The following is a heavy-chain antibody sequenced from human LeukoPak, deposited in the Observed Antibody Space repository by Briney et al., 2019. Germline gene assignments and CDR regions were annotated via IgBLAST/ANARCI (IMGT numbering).Heavy chain of an antibody. CDR1: GYTFTGYY. Sequence: ASVKVSCTASGYTFTGYYMHWVRQAPGQGLEWMGWINPNSGGTNYAQKFQGRVTMTRDTSISTAYMELSRLRSDDTAVYYCARGGYCSSTSCYPPGYWGQGTLVTVSS. J-gene: IGHJ4*02. CDR3: ARGGYCSSTSCYPPGY. CDR2: INPNSGGT. V-gene: IGHV1-2*02. D-gene: IGHD2-2*01.